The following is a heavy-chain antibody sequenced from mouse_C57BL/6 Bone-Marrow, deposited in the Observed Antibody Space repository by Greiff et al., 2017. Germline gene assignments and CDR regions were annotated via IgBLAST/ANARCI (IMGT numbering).Heavy chain of an antibody. CDR3: ARGPPYYYGIAMDY. D-gene: IGHD1-1*01. CDR1: GYTFTSYW. J-gene: IGHJ4*01. V-gene: IGHV1-52*01. CDR2: IDPSDSET. Sequence: QVQLKQPGAELVRPGSSVKLSCKASGYTFTSYWMHWVKQRPIQGLEWIGNIDPSDSETHYNQKFKDKATLTVDKSSSTAYMQLSSLTSEDSAVYYCARGPPYYYGIAMDYWGQGTSVTVSS.